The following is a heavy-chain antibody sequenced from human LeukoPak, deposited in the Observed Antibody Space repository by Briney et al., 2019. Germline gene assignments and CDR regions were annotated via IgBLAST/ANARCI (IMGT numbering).Heavy chain of an antibody. CDR2: IQPDGGET. CDR3: ARGVRWFDP. D-gene: IGHD3-10*01. V-gene: IGHV3-7*01. J-gene: IGHJ5*02. Sequence: PGGSLRLSCVGSGFTFRSHWMTWIRQAPGKGVEWVANIQPDGGETYCVDSVTGRFTISRDNARNSLFLQMSSLRVEDTAVYYCARGVRWFDPWGQGTLVTVSS. CDR1: GFTFRSHW.